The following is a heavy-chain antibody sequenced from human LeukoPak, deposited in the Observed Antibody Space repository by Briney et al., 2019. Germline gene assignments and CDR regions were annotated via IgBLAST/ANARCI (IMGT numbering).Heavy chain of an antibody. Sequence: GGSLRLSCAASGFTFSSYAMSWVRQAPGKGLEWVSGISGSGSSTYYADSVKGRFTISRDNSKNTLSLQMNSLRAEDTAVYYCAKAYNDILTGDHSWGQGTLVTVSS. D-gene: IGHD3-9*01. CDR1: GFTFSSYA. CDR2: ISGSGSST. J-gene: IGHJ4*02. CDR3: AKAYNDILTGDHS. V-gene: IGHV3-23*01.